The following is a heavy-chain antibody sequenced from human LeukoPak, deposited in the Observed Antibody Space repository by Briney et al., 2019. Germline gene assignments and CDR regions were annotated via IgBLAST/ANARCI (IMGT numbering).Heavy chain of an antibody. J-gene: IGHJ6*02. CDR3: AKVVRSGSYYCYYYGMDV. CDR1: GFTFSSYA. CDR2: ISGSGGST. Sequence: GGSLRLSCAASGFTFSSYAMSWVRQAPGKGLEWVSAISGSGGSTYYADSVKGRFTISRDNSKNTLYLQMDSLRAEDTAVYCCAKVVRSGSYYCYYYGMDVWGQGTTVTVSS. V-gene: IGHV3-23*01. D-gene: IGHD1-26*01.